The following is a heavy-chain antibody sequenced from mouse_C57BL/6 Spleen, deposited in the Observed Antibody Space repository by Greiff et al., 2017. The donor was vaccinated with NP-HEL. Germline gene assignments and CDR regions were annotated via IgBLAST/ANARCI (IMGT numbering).Heavy chain of an antibody. J-gene: IGHJ3*01. D-gene: IGHD2-4*01. CDR2: IYPRSGNT. Sequence: VQLQQSGAELARPGASVKLSCKASGYTFTSYGISWVKQRPGQGLEWIGEIYPRSGNTYYNEKFKGKATLTADKSSSTAYMELRSLTSEDSAVYFCARIGPYDYDVGFAYWGQGTLVTVSA. CDR3: ARIGPYDYDVGFAY. CDR1: GYTFTSYG. V-gene: IGHV1-81*01.